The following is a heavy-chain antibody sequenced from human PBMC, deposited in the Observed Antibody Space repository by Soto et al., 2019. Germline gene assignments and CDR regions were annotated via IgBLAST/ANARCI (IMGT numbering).Heavy chain of an antibody. D-gene: IGHD3-16*02. CDR3: ARENDYVRGSYRLNWLDS. CDR1: GFTFSSYS. Sequence: GGSPRLSCAASGFTFSSYSMNWVRQAPGKGLEWVSYISSSSSTIYYADSVKGRFTISRDNAKNSLYLQMNSLRDEDTAVYYCARENDYVRGSYRLNWLDSWGQGTLVTVSS. V-gene: IGHV3-48*02. CDR2: ISSSSSTI. J-gene: IGHJ5*01.